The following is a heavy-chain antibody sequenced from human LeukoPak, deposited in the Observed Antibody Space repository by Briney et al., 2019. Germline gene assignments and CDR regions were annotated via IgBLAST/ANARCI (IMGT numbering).Heavy chain of an antibody. CDR2: ISAYNGKT. V-gene: IGHV1-18*01. D-gene: IGHD3-3*01. J-gene: IGHJ4*02. CDR1: RYTFTSYG. Sequence: ASVKVSSKASRYTFTSYGLSWVRPAPGQGLEWMGWISAYNGKTNYTQKLQGRVTMTTDTSTSTAYMELRSLRSDDTAVYYCARDPVGTYYDFWSGYWGFDYWGQGTLVTVSS. CDR3: ARDPVGTYYDFWSGYWGFDY.